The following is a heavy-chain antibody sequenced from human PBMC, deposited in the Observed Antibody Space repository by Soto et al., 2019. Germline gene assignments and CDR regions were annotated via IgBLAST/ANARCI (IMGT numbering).Heavy chain of an antibody. CDR2: IYYSGST. CDR1: GVSISSYY. J-gene: IGHJ4*02. D-gene: IGHD4-17*01. V-gene: IGHV4-59*01. CDR3: ASTVVGYYFDY. Sequence: SETLSLTCTVSGVSISSYYWSWIRQPPGKGLEWIGYIYYSGSTNYNPSLKSRVTISVDTSKNQFSLKLSSVTAADTAVYYCASTVVGYYFDYWGQGTLVTVSS.